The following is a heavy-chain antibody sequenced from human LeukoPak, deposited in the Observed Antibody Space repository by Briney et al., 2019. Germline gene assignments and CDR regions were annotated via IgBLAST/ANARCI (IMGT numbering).Heavy chain of an antibody. CDR3: ARGGFGSGSYSDY. Sequence: GASVKVSCKASGYTFTSYDINWVRQATGQGLEWMGWMNPNSGDTGYVQKFQGRVTMTRDTSISTAYMELSSLRSEDTAVYYCARGGFGSGSYSDYWGQGTLVTVCS. CDR2: MNPNSGDT. D-gene: IGHD3-10*01. J-gene: IGHJ4*02. V-gene: IGHV1-8*01. CDR1: GYTFTSYD.